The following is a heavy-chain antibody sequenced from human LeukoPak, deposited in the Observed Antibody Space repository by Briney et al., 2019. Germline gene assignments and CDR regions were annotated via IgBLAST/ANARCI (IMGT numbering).Heavy chain of an antibody. Sequence: SETLSLTCAVYGGSFSGYYWSWIRQPPGKGLEWIGEINHSGSTNYNPSLKSRVTISVDTSKNQFSLKLSSVTAADTAVYYCARDRPRARYFDYWGQGTLVTVSS. CDR1: GGSFSGYY. CDR3: ARDRPRARYFDY. J-gene: IGHJ4*02. V-gene: IGHV4-34*01. D-gene: IGHD2-15*01. CDR2: INHSGST.